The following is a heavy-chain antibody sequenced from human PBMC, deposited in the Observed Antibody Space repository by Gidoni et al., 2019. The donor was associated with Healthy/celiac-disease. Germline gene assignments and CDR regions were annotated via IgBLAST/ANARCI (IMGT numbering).Heavy chain of an antibody. Sequence: EVQLVQSGAEVKKPGESLKISCKGSGYSFTSYWLGRVRQMPGKGLEWMGIIYPGDSDTRYSPSFQGQVTISADKSISTAYLQWSSLKASDTAMYYCATHPKSDYYDSSGYYSPFDYWGQGTLVTVSS. CDR2: IYPGDSDT. V-gene: IGHV5-51*01. CDR3: ATHPKSDYYDSSGYYSPFDY. D-gene: IGHD3-22*01. J-gene: IGHJ4*02. CDR1: GYSFTSYW.